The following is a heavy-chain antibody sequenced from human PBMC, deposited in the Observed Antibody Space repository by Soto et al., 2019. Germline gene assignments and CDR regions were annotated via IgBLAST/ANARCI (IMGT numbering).Heavy chain of an antibody. Sequence: GGSLKPSCQPPGFPSGTFRFTWARQPPGKGVEWGSNVKGDGSEKDEVDYVKGRITSAGDSAKESLYLQMNSLGVEDTAVYFCSRDVVVGAKALNYWGQGALVTVSS. CDR2: VKGDGSEK. CDR3: SRDVVVGAKALNY. V-gene: IGHV3-7*01. CDR1: GFPSGTFR. D-gene: IGHD2-15*01. J-gene: IGHJ4*02.